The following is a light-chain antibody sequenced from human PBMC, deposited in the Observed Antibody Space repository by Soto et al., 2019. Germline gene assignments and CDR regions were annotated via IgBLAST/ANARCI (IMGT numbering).Light chain of an antibody. J-gene: IGKJ4*01. V-gene: IGKV1-5*03. CDR1: QSISSW. Sequence: DIQMTQSPSTLSASVGDRVTITCRASQSISSWLAWYQQKPGKAPNLLIYKASSLESGVPSRFSGSGSGTEIAIIISSLQRDNFATYYCQQNNSYPLTFGGGTKVEIK. CDR2: KAS. CDR3: QQNNSYPLT.